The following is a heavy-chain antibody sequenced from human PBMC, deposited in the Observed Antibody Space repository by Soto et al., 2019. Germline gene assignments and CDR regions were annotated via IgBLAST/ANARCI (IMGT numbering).Heavy chain of an antibody. J-gene: IGHJ4*02. CDR3: TKSRRTDAEGYSFNY. V-gene: IGHV4-59*01. CDR2: IHYSGST. D-gene: IGHD2-15*01. Sequence: SETLSLTCTVSGGSISGSYWSWSRQTPGKVLEWGGYIHYSGSTNYNPSLKSRVTMSVYSAKNQFSLQLSSLTAGDTAVYSCTKSRRTDAEGYSFNYWGQGALVTVSS. CDR1: GGSISGSY.